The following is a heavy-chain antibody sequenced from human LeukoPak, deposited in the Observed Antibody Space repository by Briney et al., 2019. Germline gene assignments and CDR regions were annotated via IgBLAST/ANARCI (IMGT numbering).Heavy chain of an antibody. V-gene: IGHV3-64D*09. D-gene: IGHD6-13*01. J-gene: IGHJ4*02. Sequence: GGSLRLSCSASGFTFSSYAMHWVRQGPGKGLEYVSGISSNGGSTNYADSVKGRFTISRDNSKTTLYLQMSSLRAEDTAVYYCAKLSSRVSQTIDYWGQGTLVTVSS. CDR3: AKLSSRVSQTIDY. CDR2: ISSNGGST. CDR1: GFTFSSYA.